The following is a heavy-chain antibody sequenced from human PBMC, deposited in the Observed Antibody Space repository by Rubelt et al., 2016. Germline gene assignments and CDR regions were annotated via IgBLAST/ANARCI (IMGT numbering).Heavy chain of an antibody. CDR1: GFTFSSYA. V-gene: IGHV3-30*04. J-gene: IGHJ4*02. CDR3: ARSPTVTTHFDY. CDR2: ISYDGSNK. Sequence: QVQLVESGGGVVQPGRSLRLSCAASGFTFSSYAMHWVRQAPGKGLEWVAVISYDGSNKYCADAVKGRFTISRDKSKNTLYLQMNSLRAEDTAVYYCARSPTVTTHFDYWGQGTLVTVSS. D-gene: IGHD4-17*01.